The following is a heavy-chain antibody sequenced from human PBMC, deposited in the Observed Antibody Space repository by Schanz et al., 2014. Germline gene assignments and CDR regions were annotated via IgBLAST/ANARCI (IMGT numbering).Heavy chain of an antibody. D-gene: IGHD3-3*01. CDR2: IKQDGIEK. CDR3: ARDKGGYYPFDY. CDR1: GFTFGNFF. V-gene: IGHV3-7*01. Sequence: EVQLVESGGGLVQPGGSLRLSCAASGFTFGNFFMSWVRQAPGKGLEWVANIKQDGIEKYYVDSVKGRFTISRDNAKTSFYLQRTTLTADDTAVYYCARDKGGYYPFDYWGRGTLVTVSS. J-gene: IGHJ4*02.